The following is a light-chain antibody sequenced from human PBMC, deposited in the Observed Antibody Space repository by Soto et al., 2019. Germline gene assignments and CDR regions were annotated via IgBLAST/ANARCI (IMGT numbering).Light chain of an antibody. CDR1: QSISSSD. CDR2: DAS. J-gene: IGKJ1*01. CDR3: QQYNNWPRT. Sequence: EIVLTQSPGTLSLSPGERATLSCRASQSISSSDLAWYQHRPGQAPRLLIYDASNRATGIPARFSGSGSGTDFTLTISSLEPEDFAVYYCQQYNNWPRTFGQGTKVDIK. V-gene: IGKV3-11*01.